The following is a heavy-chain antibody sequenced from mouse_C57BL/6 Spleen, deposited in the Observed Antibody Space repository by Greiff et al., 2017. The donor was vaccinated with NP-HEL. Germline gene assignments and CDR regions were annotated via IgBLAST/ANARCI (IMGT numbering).Heavy chain of an antibody. CDR2: IYPGDGDT. CDR3: AREGYYDYPWFAY. J-gene: IGHJ3*01. V-gene: IGHV1-82*01. Sequence: VQLQQSGPELVKPGASVKISCKASGYAFSSSWMNWVKQRPGKGLEWIGRIYPGDGDTNYNGKFKGKATLTADKSSSTAYMQLSSLTSEDSAVYFCAREGYYDYPWFAYWGHRTLVTVSA. D-gene: IGHD2-4*01. CDR1: GYAFSSSW.